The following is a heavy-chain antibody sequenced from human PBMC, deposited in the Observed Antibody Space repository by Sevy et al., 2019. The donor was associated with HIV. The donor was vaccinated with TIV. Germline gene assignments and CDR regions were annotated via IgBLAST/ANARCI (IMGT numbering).Heavy chain of an antibody. CDR1: GFTFSSYS. V-gene: IGHV3-21*01. D-gene: IGHD3-10*01. CDR2: ISSSNNYI. Sequence: GGSLRLSCAASGFTFSSYSMNWVRQAPGKGLEWVSSISSSNNYIYYADSLKGRFTISEDNAKNSIYLQMHSLRVDDTAVYFCARPYGSGSWEAFDVWGQGTVVTVSS. J-gene: IGHJ3*01. CDR3: ARPYGSGSWEAFDV.